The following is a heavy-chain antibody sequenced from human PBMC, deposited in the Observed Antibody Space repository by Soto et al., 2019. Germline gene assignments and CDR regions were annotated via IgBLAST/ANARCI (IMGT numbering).Heavy chain of an antibody. Sequence: GGSLRLSCAASGFSFSSYAMSWVRQAPGKGLEWVSAISGSGGSTYYADSVKGRFTISRDNSKNTLYLQMNSLRAEDTAVYYCAKWGRRVTIFGVDDYGMDVWGQGTTVTVSS. D-gene: IGHD3-3*01. J-gene: IGHJ6*02. CDR3: AKWGRRVTIFGVDDYGMDV. CDR2: ISGSGGST. CDR1: GFSFSSYA. V-gene: IGHV3-23*01.